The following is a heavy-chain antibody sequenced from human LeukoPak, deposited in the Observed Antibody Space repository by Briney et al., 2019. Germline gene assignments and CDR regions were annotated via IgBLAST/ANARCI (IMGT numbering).Heavy chain of an antibody. D-gene: IGHD6-19*01. Sequence: GGSLRLSCAASGFTFSSYAMHWVRQAPGKGLEWVAVISYDGSNKYYADSVRGRFTISRDNSKNTLYLQMNSLRAEDTAVYYCARAGIAVAGHDYWGQGTLVTVSS. J-gene: IGHJ4*02. V-gene: IGHV3-30-3*01. CDR3: ARAGIAVAGHDY. CDR1: GFTFSSYA. CDR2: ISYDGSNK.